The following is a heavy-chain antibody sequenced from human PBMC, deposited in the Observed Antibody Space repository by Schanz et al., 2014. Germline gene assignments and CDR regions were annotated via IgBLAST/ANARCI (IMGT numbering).Heavy chain of an antibody. V-gene: IGHV4-59*12. D-gene: IGHD1-1*01. Sequence: QVQLQESGPGLVKPSETLSLTCTVSSASIRTYYWSWIRQPPGKGLEWIGYIYYSGSTTYNPSLKSRVPMSVDTSKNQFSLKLSSVTAADTAVYYCARDLEGFDYWGQGTLVTVSS. J-gene: IGHJ4*02. CDR2: IYYSGST. CDR3: ARDLEGFDY. CDR1: SASIRTYY.